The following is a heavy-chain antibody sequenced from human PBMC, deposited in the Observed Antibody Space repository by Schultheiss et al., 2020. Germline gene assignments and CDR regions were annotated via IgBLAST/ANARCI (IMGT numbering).Heavy chain of an antibody. J-gene: IGHJ3*02. D-gene: IGHD6-13*01. CDR3: ARDRDSSSWYFAFDI. CDR1: GFTFSSYW. V-gene: IGHV3-74*01. Sequence: GGSLRLSCAASGFTFSSYWMHWVRQAPGKGLVWVSRINSDGSSTSYADSVKGRFTISRDNAKNTLYLQMNSLRAEDTAVYYCARDRDSSSWYFAFDIWGQGTMVTVAS. CDR2: INSDGSST.